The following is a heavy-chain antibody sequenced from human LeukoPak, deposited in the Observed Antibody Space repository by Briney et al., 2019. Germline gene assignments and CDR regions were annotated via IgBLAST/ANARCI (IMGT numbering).Heavy chain of an antibody. V-gene: IGHV3-23*01. D-gene: IGHD2-15*01. CDR2: ISGGGGSI. J-gene: IGHJ3*02. CDR1: GFTFSIYA. CDR3: AKDGGGSLFARGAFDI. Sequence: GGSLRLSCAASGFTFSIYAMSWVRQAPGKGLEWVSAISGGGGSIYYADSVKGRFTISRDNSKNTLYLQMNGLRGEDTAVYFCAKDGGGSLFARGAFDIWGQGTMVTVSS.